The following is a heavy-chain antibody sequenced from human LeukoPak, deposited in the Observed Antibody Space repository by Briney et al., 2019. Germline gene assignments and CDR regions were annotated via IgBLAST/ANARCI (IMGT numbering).Heavy chain of an antibody. CDR3: AYYDSSGYYYGRLRY. Sequence: GGSLRLSCAASGFTFSSYAMHWVRQAPGKGLEWVAVISYDGSNKYYADSVKGRFTISRDNSKNTLYLHMNSLRAEDTAVYFRAYYDSSGYYYGRLRYWGQGTPVTVSS. D-gene: IGHD3-22*01. CDR1: GFTFSSYA. CDR2: ISYDGSNK. J-gene: IGHJ4*02. V-gene: IGHV3-30*04.